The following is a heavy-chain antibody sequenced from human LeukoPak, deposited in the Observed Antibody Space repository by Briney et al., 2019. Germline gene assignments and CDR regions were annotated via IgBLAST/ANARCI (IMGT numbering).Heavy chain of an antibody. Sequence: GGSLRLSCAASGFTFSSYGMHWVRQAPGKGLEWVAVISYDGSNKYYADSVKGRFTISRDNSKNTLYLQMNSLRAEDTAVYYCARDLPSEEYFDWLPAGIDYWGQGTLVTVSS. CDR2: ISYDGSNK. J-gene: IGHJ4*02. CDR1: GFTFSSYG. CDR3: ARDLPSEEYFDWLPAGIDY. D-gene: IGHD3-9*01. V-gene: IGHV3-30*03.